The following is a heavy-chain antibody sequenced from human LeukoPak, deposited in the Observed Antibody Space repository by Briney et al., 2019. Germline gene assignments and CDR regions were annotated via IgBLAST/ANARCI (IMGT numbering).Heavy chain of an antibody. CDR2: ISYDGSNK. CDR1: GFTFSSYA. CDR3: ARDSLRLPNAFDI. D-gene: IGHD2-15*01. Sequence: GGSLRLSCAASGFTFSSYAMHWVRQAPGKGLEWVAVISYDGSNKYYADSVKGRFTISRDNSKNTLYLQMNSLRAEDTAVYYCARDSLRLPNAFDIWGQGTMVTVSS. V-gene: IGHV3-30-3*01. J-gene: IGHJ3*02.